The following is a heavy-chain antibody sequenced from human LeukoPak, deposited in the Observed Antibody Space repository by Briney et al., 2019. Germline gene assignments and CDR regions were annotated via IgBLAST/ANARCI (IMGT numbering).Heavy chain of an antibody. Sequence: APVTVSCKASGYTFTSYDINWVRQATGQGLEWMGWMNPNSGNTGYAQKFQGRVTITRNTSISTAYMELSSLRSEDTAVYYCARGRSTRFLEWLPRGYYFDYWGQGTLVTVSS. CDR3: ARGRSTRFLEWLPRGYYFDY. J-gene: IGHJ4*02. CDR1: GYTFTSYD. D-gene: IGHD3-3*01. V-gene: IGHV1-8*03. CDR2: MNPNSGNT.